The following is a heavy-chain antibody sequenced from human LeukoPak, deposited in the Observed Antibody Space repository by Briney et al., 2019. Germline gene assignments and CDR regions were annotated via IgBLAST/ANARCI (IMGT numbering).Heavy chain of an antibody. J-gene: IGHJ4*02. CDR2: ISYDGSNK. D-gene: IGHD1-20*01. CDR1: GFTFSSYA. Sequence: GRSLRLSCAASGFTFSSYAMHWVRQAPGKGLEWVAVISYDGSNKYYADSVKGRFTISRDNSKNTLYLQMNSLRAEDTAVYYCARSRSTNWNDGGRTNYWGQGTLVTVSS. V-gene: IGHV3-30-3*01. CDR3: ARSRSTNWNDGGRTNY.